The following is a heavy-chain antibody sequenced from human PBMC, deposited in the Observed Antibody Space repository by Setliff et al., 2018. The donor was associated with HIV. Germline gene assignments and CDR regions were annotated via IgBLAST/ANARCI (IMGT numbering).Heavy chain of an antibody. D-gene: IGHD6-13*01. CDR2: IDPSGGST. Sequence: GGSLRLSCVASGFTFSNFGMSGVGQAPGKGLEWVSGIDPSGGSTSYADSVKGRFTISRDNSNNAQYLQMNILRVEDTAVYYCATGNSADTWYHFAYWGQGTLVTASS. CDR1: GFTFSNFG. CDR3: ATGNSADTWYHFAY. J-gene: IGHJ4*02. V-gene: IGHV3-23*01.